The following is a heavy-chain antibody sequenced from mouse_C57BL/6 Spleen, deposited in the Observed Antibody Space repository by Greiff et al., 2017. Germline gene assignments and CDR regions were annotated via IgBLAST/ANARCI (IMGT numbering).Heavy chain of an antibody. V-gene: IGHV3-5*01. J-gene: IGHJ4*01. CDR2: IYSSGTL. CDR1: GISITTGNYR. Sequence: EVKVVESGPGLVKPSQTVFLTCTVTGISITTGNYRWSWLRQFPGNTLEWIGYIYSSGTLTYNPSLTSRTTITRDTPRNQYFQEMNSLTAEDTATYYCARAFFDAMDYWGQGTSVTVSS. CDR3: ARAFFDAMDY.